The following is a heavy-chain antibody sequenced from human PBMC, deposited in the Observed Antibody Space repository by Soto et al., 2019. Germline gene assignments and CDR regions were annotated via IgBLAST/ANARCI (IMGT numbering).Heavy chain of an antibody. J-gene: IGHJ3*02. CDR3: ARSPTYSSSWYGVAFDI. D-gene: IGHD6-13*01. Sequence: ASVKVSCKASGYTFTSYAMHLVRQAPGQRLEWMGWINPNSGGTNYAQKFQGWVTMTRDTSISTAYMELSRLRSDDTAVYYCARSPTYSSSWYGVAFDIWGQGTMVTVSS. V-gene: IGHV1-2*04. CDR1: GYTFTSYA. CDR2: INPNSGGT.